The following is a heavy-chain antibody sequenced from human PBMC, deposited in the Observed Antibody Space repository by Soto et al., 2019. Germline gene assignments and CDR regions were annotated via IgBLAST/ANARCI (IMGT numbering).Heavy chain of an antibody. CDR3: AREVLA. D-gene: IGHD3-3*01. CDR2: IYYSGTT. CDR1: GDSITSNSYF. J-gene: IGHJ5*02. V-gene: IGHV4-39*07. Sequence: PSETLSLTCTVSGDSITSNSYFWAWIRQPPGKGLEWIGSIYYSGTTYYNPSLKSRVTISVDRSKNQFSLKLTSVTAADTAVYYCAREVLAWGQGTLVTVSS.